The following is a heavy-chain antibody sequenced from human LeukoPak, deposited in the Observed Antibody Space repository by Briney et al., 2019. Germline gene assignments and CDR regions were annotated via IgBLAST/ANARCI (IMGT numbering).Heavy chain of an antibody. V-gene: IGHV1-2*02. D-gene: IGHD6-19*01. CDR3: ARVYSSGWYAWFDP. J-gene: IGHJ5*02. CDR1: GYTFTGYY. Sequence: ASVKVSCKASGYTFTGYYIHWMRQAPGQGLEWMGWMNPNRGDTSYAQKFQGRVTMTRDTPINTAYMELSGLTSDDTAVYYCARVYSSGWYAWFDPWGQGTLVTVSS. CDR2: MNPNRGDT.